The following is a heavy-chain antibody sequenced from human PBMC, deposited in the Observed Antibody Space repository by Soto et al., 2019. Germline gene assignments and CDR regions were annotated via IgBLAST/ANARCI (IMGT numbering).Heavy chain of an antibody. CDR3: ASRKSYPYFDY. CDR2: IYYSGST. J-gene: IGHJ4*02. D-gene: IGHD3-10*01. Sequence: TLSLTCTVSGGSISSCDYYWSWIRQPPGKGLEWSGNIYYSGSTYYNPSLKSRVTISVDTSKKQFPLKLSSVTAADTAVYYCASRKSYPYFDYWGQGTLVTVSS. V-gene: IGHV4-30-4*01. CDR1: GGSISSCDYY.